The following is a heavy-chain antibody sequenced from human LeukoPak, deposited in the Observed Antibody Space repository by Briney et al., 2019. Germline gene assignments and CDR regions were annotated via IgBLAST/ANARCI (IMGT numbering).Heavy chain of an antibody. CDR2: IYPGDSDT. CDR3: ARHWRCSSTSCYPPGFDP. CDR1: GYSFTSYW. J-gene: IGHJ5*02. Sequence: GEPLKISCKGSGYSFTSYWIGWVRQMPGKGLECMGIIYPGDSDTRYSPSLQGQVTISADKSISTAYLQWSSLKASDTAMYYCARHWRCSSTSCYPPGFDPWGQGTLVTVSS. V-gene: IGHV5-51*01. D-gene: IGHD2-2*01.